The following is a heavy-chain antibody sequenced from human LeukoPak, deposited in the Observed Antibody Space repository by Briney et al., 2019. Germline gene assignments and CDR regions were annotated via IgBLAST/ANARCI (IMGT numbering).Heavy chain of an antibody. J-gene: IGHJ4*02. D-gene: IGHD1-1*01. V-gene: IGHV3-21*01. CDR1: GFTFSSYS. CDR2: ISSSSSYI. CDR3: ARVNNWNEGHQYVLINTYYFDY. Sequence: GGSLRLSCAASGFTFSSYSMNWVRQAPGKGLEWVSSISSSSSYIYYADSVKGRFTISRDNAKNSLYLQMNSLRAEDTAVYYCARVNNWNEGHQYVLINTYYFDYWGQGTLVTVSS.